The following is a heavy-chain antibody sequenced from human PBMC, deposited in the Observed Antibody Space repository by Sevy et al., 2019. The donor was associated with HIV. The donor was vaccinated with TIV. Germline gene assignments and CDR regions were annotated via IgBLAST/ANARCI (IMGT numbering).Heavy chain of an antibody. J-gene: IGHJ4*02. CDR3: TIDPVHVL. CDR1: GFTFSNVW. D-gene: IGHD3-16*01. Sequence: GGSLRLSCAASGFTFSNVWMSWVRQAPGKGLEWVGRIKSKTDGGTTDYAAPVKGRFTISRDDSRNTLYLQMNSLKTDEKAVYYCTIDPVHVLWGQGTLVTVSS. V-gene: IGHV3-15*01. CDR2: IKSKTDGGTT.